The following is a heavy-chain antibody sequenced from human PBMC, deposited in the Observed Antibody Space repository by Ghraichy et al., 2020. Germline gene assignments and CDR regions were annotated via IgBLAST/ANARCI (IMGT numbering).Heavy chain of an antibody. Sequence: SETLSLTCAVSGGSISSSNWWSWVRQPPGKGLEWIGEIYHSGSTNYNPSLKSRVTISVDKSKNQFSLKLSSVTAADTAVYYCARFPHRLLAARPDSSYYYGMDVWGQGTTVTVSS. CDR3: ARFPHRLLAARPDSSYYYGMDV. D-gene: IGHD6-6*01. CDR1: GGSISSSNW. J-gene: IGHJ6*02. V-gene: IGHV4-4*02. CDR2: IYHSGST.